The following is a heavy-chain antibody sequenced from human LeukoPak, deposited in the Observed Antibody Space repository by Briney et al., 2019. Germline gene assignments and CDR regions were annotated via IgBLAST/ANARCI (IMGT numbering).Heavy chain of an antibody. J-gene: IGHJ6*02. CDR1: GFTFIDYY. D-gene: IGHD2-2*02. CDR3: ARRYCSSTSCYTSKYYYYYYGMDV. V-gene: IGHV3-11*01. CDR2: ISSSVSTI. Sequence: GGSLRLSCAASGFTFIDYYMSWIRQAPGKGLEWVSYISSSVSTIYYTDSVKGRFTISRDNAKNSLYLQMNSLRAEDTAVYYCARRYCSSTSCYTSKYYYYYYGMDVWGQGTTVTVSS.